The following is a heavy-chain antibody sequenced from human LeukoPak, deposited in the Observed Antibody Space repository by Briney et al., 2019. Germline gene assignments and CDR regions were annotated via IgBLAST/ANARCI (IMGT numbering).Heavy chain of an antibody. Sequence: PSETLSLTCTVSGGSISSYYWSWIRQPPGKGLEWIGYIYYSGSTNYNPSLKSRVTISVDTSKNQFSLKLSSVTAADTAVYYCASRGYYYYGMDVWGQGTTVTVSS. CDR3: ASRGYYYYGMDV. CDR1: GGSISSYY. V-gene: IGHV4-59*01. CDR2: IYYSGST. J-gene: IGHJ6*02.